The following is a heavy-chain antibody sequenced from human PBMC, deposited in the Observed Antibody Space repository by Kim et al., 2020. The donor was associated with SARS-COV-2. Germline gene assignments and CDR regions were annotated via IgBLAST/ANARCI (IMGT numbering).Heavy chain of an antibody. CDR2: IYYSGST. CDR1: GGSISSYY. V-gene: IGHV4-59*13. D-gene: IGHD4-17*01. Sequence: SETLSLTCTVSGGSISSYYWSWIRQPPGKGLEWIGYIYYSGSTNYNPSLKSRVTISVDTSKNQFSLKLSSVTAADTAVYYCAGNDYGVDYWGQGTLVTVSS. J-gene: IGHJ4*02. CDR3: AGNDYGVDY.